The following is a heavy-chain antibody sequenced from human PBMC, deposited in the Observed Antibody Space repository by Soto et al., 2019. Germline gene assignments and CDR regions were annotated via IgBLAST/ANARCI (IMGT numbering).Heavy chain of an antibody. CDR2: IYYSGNT. D-gene: IGHD3-16*02. J-gene: IGHJ4*02. CDR1: GASISSGDYY. CDR3: ARMRRVFGELSYYFDS. Sequence: QVQLQESGPGLVKPSQTLSLTCTVSGASISSGDYYWSWIRQHPGKGLEWIGYIYYSGNTYYNPSLKSRLTISIDTSKNQFSLKLTSLTAADTAVYYCARMRRVFGELSYYFDSWGQGPLVTVSS. V-gene: IGHV4-31*03.